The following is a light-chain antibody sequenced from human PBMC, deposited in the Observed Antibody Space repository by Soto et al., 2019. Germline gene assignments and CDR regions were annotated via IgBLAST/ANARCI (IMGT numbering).Light chain of an antibody. Sequence: QSALTQPASVSGSPGQSITISCTGTSSDVGGYNHVSWYQHSPGKAPNLILFAVSDRPSGVSHRFSVSKSGNTASLTISGLHAEDEADYYCCSYTSLSTVVFGGGTKLTVL. CDR2: AVS. CDR3: CSYTSLSTVV. CDR1: SSDVGGYNH. V-gene: IGLV2-14*01. J-gene: IGLJ2*01.